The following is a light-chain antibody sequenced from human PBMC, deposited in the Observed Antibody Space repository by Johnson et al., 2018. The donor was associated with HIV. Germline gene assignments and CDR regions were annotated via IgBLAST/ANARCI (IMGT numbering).Light chain of an antibody. V-gene: IGLV1-51*02. CDR2: ENK. CDR1: NSNIGYNS. J-gene: IGLJ1*01. CDR3: GAWDSGLTAHFV. Sequence: QSVLTQPPSVSAAPGQRVTISCSGTNSNIGYNSVSWYQQVPGTAPKLLIYENKKRPSGIADRFSASKSGTSATLDITGLQTGDEAEYYCGAWDSGLTAHFVFGSGTTITVL.